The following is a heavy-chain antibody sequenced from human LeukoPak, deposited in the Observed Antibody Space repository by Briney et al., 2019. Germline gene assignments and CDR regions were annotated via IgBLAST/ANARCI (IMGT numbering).Heavy chain of an antibody. Sequence: ASVKVSCKASGGTFSSYAISWVRQAPGQGLEWMGRIIPILGIANYAQKFQGRVTITADKSTSTAYMELSSLRSEDTAVYYCARGRLGGSGSEYYFDYWGQGTLVTVSS. J-gene: IGHJ4*02. CDR1: GGTFSSYA. D-gene: IGHD3-10*01. CDR3: ARGRLGGSGSEYYFDY. CDR2: IIPILGIA. V-gene: IGHV1-69*04.